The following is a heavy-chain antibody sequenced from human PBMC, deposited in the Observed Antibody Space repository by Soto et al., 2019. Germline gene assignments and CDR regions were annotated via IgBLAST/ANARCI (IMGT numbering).Heavy chain of an antibody. J-gene: IGHJ6*02. Sequence: SETLSLTCTVSGGSISSGGYYWSWIRQHPGKGLEWIGYIYYSGSTYYNPSLQSRVTIAVDTSKNHFSLKLSSVTAADTAVYYCARARAWGYYYYGMDVWGQGTTVTVSS. CDR3: ARARAWGYYYYGMDV. V-gene: IGHV4-31*03. CDR2: IYYSGST. D-gene: IGHD3-16*01. CDR1: GGSISSGGYY.